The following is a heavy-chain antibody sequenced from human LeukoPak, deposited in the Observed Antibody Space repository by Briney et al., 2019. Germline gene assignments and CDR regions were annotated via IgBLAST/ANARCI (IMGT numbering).Heavy chain of an antibody. CDR3: TRDLAF. Sequence: GGSLRLSCAASGFTFSNAWMAWVRQAPGKGLEWVGRIKSKADGGTTDYAAPVKGRFTISRDDSKNTLYLHMNSLKIEDAAVYYCTRDLAFWGQGTLVIVSS. CDR2: IKSKADGGTT. CDR1: GFTFSNAW. V-gene: IGHV3-15*01. J-gene: IGHJ4*02.